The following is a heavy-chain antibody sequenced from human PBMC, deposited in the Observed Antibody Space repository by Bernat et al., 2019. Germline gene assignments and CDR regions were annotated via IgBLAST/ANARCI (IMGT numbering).Heavy chain of an antibody. Sequence: QVQLQESGPGLVKPSQTLSLTCTVSGGSISSDGYYWSWIRQHPGKGLEWIGDIYYSGSTYYNPSLESRVTISVDTSKRQFSLRLSSVAAANTAVYYCARSFGSSSWYFDLWGRGTLVSVSS. CDR2: IYYSGST. V-gene: IGHV4-31*03. D-gene: IGHD6-13*01. CDR1: GGSISSDGYY. J-gene: IGHJ2*01. CDR3: ARSFGSSSWYFDL.